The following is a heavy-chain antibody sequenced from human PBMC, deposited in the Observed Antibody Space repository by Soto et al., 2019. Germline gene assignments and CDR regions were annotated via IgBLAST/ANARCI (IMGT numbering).Heavy chain of an antibody. V-gene: IGHV1-18*01. Sequence: QVQLVQSGAEVKRPGASVTVSCKASGYTFSIYGISWVRQAHGQGLEWLGWISPYNDNKKYAQTLQGRVTMTTDTSTTTAYMELRSMRSDDTAMYYCVRELSALGTLCYWGHVPLLTVAA. CDR1: GYTFSIYG. J-gene: IGHJ4*01. CDR2: ISPYNDNK. D-gene: IGHD3-16*02. CDR3: VRELSALGTLCY.